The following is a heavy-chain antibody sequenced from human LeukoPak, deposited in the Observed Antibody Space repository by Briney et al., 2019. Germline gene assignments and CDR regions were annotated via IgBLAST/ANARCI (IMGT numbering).Heavy chain of an antibody. J-gene: IGHJ5*01. CDR3: ARMSPGTYGDYDS. Sequence: SETLSLTCGVYGGSFSGYLWNWIRQPPGKGLEWIGEINHSGSTNYNPSLKSRVTISVDTSKNQFSLKLSSVTAADTAVYYCARMSPGTYGDYDSWGQGTLVTVSS. D-gene: IGHD4-17*01. CDR1: GGSFSGYL. V-gene: IGHV4-34*01. CDR2: INHSGST.